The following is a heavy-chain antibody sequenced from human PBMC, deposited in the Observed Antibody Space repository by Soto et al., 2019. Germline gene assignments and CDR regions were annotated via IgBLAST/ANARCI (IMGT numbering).Heavy chain of an antibody. CDR3: ASDTARVYYGLDV. V-gene: IGHV3-73*02. Sequence: EVQLVESGGGLVRPGGSLKLSCAASGFTFSGSAMHWVRQASGKGLEWVGRIRSKANNYATAYAASVEGRFTISRDDSKNTAHLQMNSLKTEDTAVYYCASDTARVYYGLDVWGLGTTVTVSS. J-gene: IGHJ6*02. D-gene: IGHD5-18*01. CDR1: GFTFSGSA. CDR2: IRSKANNYAT.